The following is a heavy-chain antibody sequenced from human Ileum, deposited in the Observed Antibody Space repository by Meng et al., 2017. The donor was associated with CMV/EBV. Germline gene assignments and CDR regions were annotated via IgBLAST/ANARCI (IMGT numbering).Heavy chain of an antibody. D-gene: IGHD1-26*01. CDR2: IDTNTGNP. Sequence: QVHLVQSGSELKKPGASVKVSCKTSGYTFTSNNIIWVRQAPGQGPEWMGWIDTNTGNPTYAQGFTGRFVFSLDTSVNTAYLQLSSLKAEDTAVYYCARDGLSGRYFDYWGQGTLVTVSS. CDR1: GYTFTSNN. CDR3: ARDGLSGRYFDY. J-gene: IGHJ4*02. V-gene: IGHV7-4-1*02.